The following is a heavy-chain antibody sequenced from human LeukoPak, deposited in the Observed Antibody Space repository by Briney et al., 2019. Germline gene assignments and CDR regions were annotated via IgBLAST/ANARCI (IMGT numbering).Heavy chain of an antibody. D-gene: IGHD6-19*01. J-gene: IGHJ4*02. CDR2: ISAYNGNT. CDR1: GYTFTGYY. V-gene: IGHV1-18*04. Sequence: ASVKVSCKASGYTFTGYYMHWVRQAPGQGLEWMGWISAYNGNTNYAQKLQGRVTMTTDTSTSTAYMELRSLRSDDTAVYYCARGGIDSSGWYHCLNYWGQGTLVTVSS. CDR3: ARGGIDSSGWYHCLNY.